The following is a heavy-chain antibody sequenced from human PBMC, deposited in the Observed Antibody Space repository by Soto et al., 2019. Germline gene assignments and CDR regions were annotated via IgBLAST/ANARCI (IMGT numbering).Heavy chain of an antibody. J-gene: IGHJ4*02. D-gene: IGHD5-12*01. Sequence: EVQLVESGGGLVQPGRSLRLSCAASGFTFDDYAMHWVRQAPGKGLEWVSGISWNSGSIGYADSVKGRFTISRDNAKNSLYLQMNSLRAEDTALYYCAKEAGRDGYEVKVHFDYWGQGTLVTVSS. V-gene: IGHV3-9*01. CDR1: GFTFDDYA. CDR3: AKEAGRDGYEVKVHFDY. CDR2: ISWNSGSI.